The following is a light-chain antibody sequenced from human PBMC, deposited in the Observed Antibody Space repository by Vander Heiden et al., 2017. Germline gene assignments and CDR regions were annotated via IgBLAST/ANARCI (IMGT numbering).Light chain of an antibody. J-gene: IGKJ4*01. Sequence: IVMTQSPATLFVSPGERATLSCRASLTVSNFLDWSQRNPGQPPRPPIYCPCTRATDIPARFSGSGSGTEYTLIINSLQSEDFAVDYCQQYNDGLRLTFGGGTKVEIK. V-gene: IGKV3D-15*01. CDR2: CPC. CDR3: QQYNDGLRLT. CDR1: LTVSNF.